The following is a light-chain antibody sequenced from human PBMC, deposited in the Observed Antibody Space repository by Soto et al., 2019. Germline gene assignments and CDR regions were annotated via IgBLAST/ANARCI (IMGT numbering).Light chain of an antibody. CDR1: QTVSSY. CDR2: GAS. Sequence: ENVLTQSPRTLSFSPREKTTPSLTARQTVSSYLTWYQQRPGQAPRLLISGASRRATGIPDRFSGSGSGTDFTLTISRLEPEDFALYYCQQYGTSPITFGQGTRLEIK. J-gene: IGKJ5*01. CDR3: QQYGTSPIT. V-gene: IGKV3-20*01.